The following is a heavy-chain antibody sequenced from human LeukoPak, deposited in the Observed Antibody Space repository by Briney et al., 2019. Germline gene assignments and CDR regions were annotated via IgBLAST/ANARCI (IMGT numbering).Heavy chain of an antibody. J-gene: IGHJ3*01. CDR3: AKDLYRVILWPLDALDV. V-gene: IGHV3-30*18. Sequence: GGSLRLSCSASGFPFNTYGMHWVRQAPGKGLEWVAFISYDESHTFYVESVKGRFTISRDNSKNTMSLQLSSLRIEDTAIYFCAKDLYRVILWPLDALDVWGQGSLVTVSS. CDR1: GFPFNTYG. CDR2: ISYDESHT. D-gene: IGHD2-21*01.